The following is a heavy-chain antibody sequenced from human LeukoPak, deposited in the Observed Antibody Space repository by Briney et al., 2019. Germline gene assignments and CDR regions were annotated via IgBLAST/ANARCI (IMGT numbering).Heavy chain of an antibody. J-gene: IGHJ3*02. CDR2: VRLDGSEK. CDR1: GFTFRSHD. D-gene: IGHD2-8*01. Sequence: GGSLRLSCAASGFTFRSHDMHWVRQAPGKGLEWVTFVRLDGSEKNYADSVKGRFTISRDNSKNTLSLQMISLRAEDTAVYYCAKSLYPDAFDIWGQGTMVTVS. CDR3: AKSLYPDAFDI. V-gene: IGHV3-30*02.